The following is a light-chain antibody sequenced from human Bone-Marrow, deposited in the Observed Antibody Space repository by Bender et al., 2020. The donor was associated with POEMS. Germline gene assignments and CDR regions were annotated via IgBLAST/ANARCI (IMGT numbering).Light chain of an antibody. CDR1: SSDVGHYNL. CDR3: CSYAGGSTYV. CDR2: EDA. Sequence: QSALTQPASVSGSPGQSITISCTGTSSDVGHYNLVSWYQQHPGKAPKLMIYEDAKRPSGVSHRFSGSKSGNTASLTISALQTENEADYFCCSYAGGSTYVFGTGTKVTVL. J-gene: IGLJ1*01. V-gene: IGLV2-23*01.